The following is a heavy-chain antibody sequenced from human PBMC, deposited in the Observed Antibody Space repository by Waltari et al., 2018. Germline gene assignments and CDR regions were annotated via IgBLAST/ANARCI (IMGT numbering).Heavy chain of an antibody. Sequence: QVQLQESGPGLVKPSETLSLTCTVSGYSISSGYYWGWIRQPPGKGLEWIGSIYHSGSTYYNPSLKSRVTISVDTSKNQCSLKLSSVTAADTAVYYCARAGFYNWNDVGDYWGQGTLVTVSS. J-gene: IGHJ4*02. CDR1: GYSISSGYY. D-gene: IGHD1-20*01. CDR2: IYHSGST. V-gene: IGHV4-38-2*02. CDR3: ARAGFYNWNDVGDY.